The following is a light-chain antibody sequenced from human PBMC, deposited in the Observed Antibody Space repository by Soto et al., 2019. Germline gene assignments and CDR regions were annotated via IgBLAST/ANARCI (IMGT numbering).Light chain of an antibody. CDR1: SGHSSYI. Sequence: QSVLTQSSSASASLGSSVNLTCTLSSGHSSYIIAWHQQQPGKAPRYLMKLEGSGSYNKGSGVPDRFSGSSSGADRYLTISNLQFEEEADYYCETWDSNTHTVFGGGTKLTVL. CDR2: LEGSGSY. V-gene: IGLV4-60*02. CDR3: ETWDSNTHTV. J-gene: IGLJ3*02.